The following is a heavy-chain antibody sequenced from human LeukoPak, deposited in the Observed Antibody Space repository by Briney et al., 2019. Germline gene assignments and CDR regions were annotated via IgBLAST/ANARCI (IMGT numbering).Heavy chain of an antibody. CDR2: ISTYNADT. Sequence: ASVKVSCKASGYTFTSYGINWVRQAPGQGLEWMGWISTYNADTDYAQKFQGRVTMTTETSTSTAYMGVRSLRSDDTAVYYCARDPGQYYDILTGYYTPYYFEYWGQGTLVTVSS. CDR3: ARDPGQYYDILTGYYTPYYFEY. D-gene: IGHD3-9*01. J-gene: IGHJ4*02. CDR1: GYTFTSYG. V-gene: IGHV1-18*01.